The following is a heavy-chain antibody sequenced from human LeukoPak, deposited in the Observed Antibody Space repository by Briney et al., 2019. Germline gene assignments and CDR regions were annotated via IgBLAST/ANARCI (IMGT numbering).Heavy chain of an antibody. CDR1: GFTFSSFA. J-gene: IGHJ4*02. CDR2: ISGSGGST. CDR3: AKDLNIAVAGTDFDY. Sequence: GGSLRLSCAVSGFTFSSFAMSWVRQAPGKGLEWVSAISGSGGSTYYADSVKGRFTISRDNSKNTLYLQMNSLRAEDTAVYYCAKDLNIAVAGTDFDYWGQGTLVTVSS. D-gene: IGHD6-19*01. V-gene: IGHV3-23*01.